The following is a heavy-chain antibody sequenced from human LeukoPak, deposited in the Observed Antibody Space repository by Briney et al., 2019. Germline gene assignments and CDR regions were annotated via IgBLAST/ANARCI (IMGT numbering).Heavy chain of an antibody. Sequence: GGSLRLSCAASGFTLSNAWMNWVRQAPGKGLEWVAFIRYDGSNKYYADSVKGRFTISRDNSKNALYLQVNSLRAEDTAVYYCAKIYDILPWCPEWWGQGTLVTVSS. V-gene: IGHV3-30*02. J-gene: IGHJ4*02. D-gene: IGHD3-9*01. CDR3: AKIYDILPWCPEW. CDR2: IRYDGSNK. CDR1: GFTLSNAW.